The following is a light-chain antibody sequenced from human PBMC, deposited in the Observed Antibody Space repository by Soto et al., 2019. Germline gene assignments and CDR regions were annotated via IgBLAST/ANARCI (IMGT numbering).Light chain of an antibody. CDR3: QHYNSYSEA. J-gene: IGKJ1*01. CDR2: KAS. V-gene: IGKV1-5*03. CDR1: QSISTY. Sequence: IQIPQSPSSLSASVGARVTITCRASQSISTYLIWYQQKPGKAPKLLIYKASTLKSGVPSRFSGSGSGTEFTLTISSLQPDDFATYYCQHYNSYSEAFGQGTKVDIK.